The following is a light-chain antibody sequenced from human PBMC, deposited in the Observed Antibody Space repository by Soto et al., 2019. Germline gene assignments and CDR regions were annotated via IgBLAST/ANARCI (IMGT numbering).Light chain of an antibody. V-gene: IGLV2-14*03. CDR3: SSYTSSSTRV. CDR1: SSDVGAYDF. CDR2: EVS. J-gene: IGLJ1*01. Sequence: QSLLTQPASVSGSPGQSITISCTGTSSDVGAYDFVSWYQQHPDKAPKLMIYEVSNRPSGVSNRFSGSKSVNTATLTISGLQAEDEADYYCSSYTSSSTRVFGTGTKVTAL.